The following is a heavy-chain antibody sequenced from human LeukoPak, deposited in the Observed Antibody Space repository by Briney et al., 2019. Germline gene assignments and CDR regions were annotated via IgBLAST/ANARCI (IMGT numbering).Heavy chain of an antibody. V-gene: IGHV3-30*18. J-gene: IGHJ5*02. Sequence: GGSLRLSCAASGFTFSSYAMNWVRQAPGKGLEWVAVISNDGTNKWYADSVKGRFTISRDNSKNTLFLQMNSLRAEDTALYYCTKDSYGQWLTQGGWSDPWGQGTLVTVSS. CDR2: ISNDGTNK. CDR3: TKDSYGQWLTQGGWSDP. CDR1: GFTFSSYA. D-gene: IGHD5-24*01.